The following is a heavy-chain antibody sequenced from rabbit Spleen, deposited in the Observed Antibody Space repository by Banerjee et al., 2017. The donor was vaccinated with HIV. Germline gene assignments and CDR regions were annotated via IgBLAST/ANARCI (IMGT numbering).Heavy chain of an antibody. CDR3: TRFGTGSNYNPFNL. CDR1: GFSFSSNW. J-gene: IGHJ4*01. CDR2: IDTSDGDT. V-gene: IGHV1S45*01. Sequence: LEESGGGLVKPGGTLTLTCTVSGFSFSSNWICWVRQAPGKGLEWIAGIDTSDGDTDYANKPKVRFTISNASSSTVTRQMPSLTAADTASYYNTRFGTGSNYNPFNLWGQGTLVTVS. D-gene: IGHD8-1*01.